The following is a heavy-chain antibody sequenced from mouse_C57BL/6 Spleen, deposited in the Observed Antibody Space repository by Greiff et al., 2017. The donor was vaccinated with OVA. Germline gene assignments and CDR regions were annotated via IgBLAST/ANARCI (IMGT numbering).Heavy chain of an antibody. CDR2: IDPETGGT. D-gene: IGHD1-1*01. CDR1: GYTFTDYE. Sequence: VHLVESGAELVRPGASVTLSCKASGYTFTDYEMHWVKQTPVHGLEWIGAIDPETGGTAYNQKFKGKAILTADKSSSTAYMELRSLTSEDSAVYYCTRSYYYGSSYDYAMDYWGQGTSVTVSS. J-gene: IGHJ4*01. CDR3: TRSYYYGSSYDYAMDY. V-gene: IGHV1-15*01.